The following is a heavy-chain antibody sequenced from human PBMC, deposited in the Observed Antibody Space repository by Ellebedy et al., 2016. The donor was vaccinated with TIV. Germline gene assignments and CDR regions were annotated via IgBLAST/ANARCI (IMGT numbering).Heavy chain of an antibody. CDR1: GFTFSDYY. V-gene: IGHV3-11*05. CDR3: VRGSWKYWYFDL. CDR2: ISSSSSYT. Sequence: GGSLRLSXAASGFTFSDYYMSWIRQAPGKGLEWVSYISSSSSYTNYADSVKGRFTISRDNAKNSLYRQMNSLRAEDTAVYYCVRGSWKYWYFDLWGRGTLVTVSS. J-gene: IGHJ2*01. D-gene: IGHD3-10*01.